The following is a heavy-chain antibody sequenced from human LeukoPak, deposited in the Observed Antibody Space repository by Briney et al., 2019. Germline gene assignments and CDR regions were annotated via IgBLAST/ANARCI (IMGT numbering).Heavy chain of an antibody. J-gene: IGHJ3*02. D-gene: IGHD2-2*01. V-gene: IGHV4-4*02. CDR1: GGSISRSNW. CDR2: IYQSGST. CDR3: ARHEGYCSSTTCYGAFDI. Sequence: SGTLSLTCAVSGGSISRSNWCIWVRQPPGKGLEWIGEIYQSGSTNYNPSLKSRVSISVDTSKNQFSLNLSSVTAADTAVYYCARHEGYCSSTTCYGAFDIWGQGTMVTVSS.